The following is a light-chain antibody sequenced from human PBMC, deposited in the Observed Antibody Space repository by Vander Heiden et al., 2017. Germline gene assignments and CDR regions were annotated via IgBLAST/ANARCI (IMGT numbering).Light chain of an antibody. CDR2: GAS. Sequence: EIVTTQFPATLSVSPGERATLSCRASQSVTSKLAWYQQKPGQAPRLLIYGASIRATGIPARFSGSGSGTEFTLTISSLQSEDFAVYYCQQYNNWPPLTFGGGTKVEIK. CDR1: QSVTSK. V-gene: IGKV3-15*01. J-gene: IGKJ4*01. CDR3: QQYNNWPPLT.